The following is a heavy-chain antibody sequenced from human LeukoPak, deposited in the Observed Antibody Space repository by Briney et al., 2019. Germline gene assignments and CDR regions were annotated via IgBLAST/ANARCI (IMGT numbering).Heavy chain of an antibody. CDR3: AIDGFYDSSGYYSPFDY. CDR2: ISGSGGST. Sequence: GGSLRLSCAASGFTFGSYAMSWVRQAPGKGLEWVSAISGSGGSTYYADSVKGRFTISRDNSKNTLYLQMNSLRAEDTAVYYCAIDGFYDSSGYYSPFDYWGQGTLVTVSS. J-gene: IGHJ4*02. V-gene: IGHV3-23*01. D-gene: IGHD3-22*01. CDR1: GFTFGSYA.